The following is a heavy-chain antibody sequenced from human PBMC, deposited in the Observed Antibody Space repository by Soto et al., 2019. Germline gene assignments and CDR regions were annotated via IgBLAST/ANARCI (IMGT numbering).Heavy chain of an antibody. J-gene: IGHJ4*02. D-gene: IGHD6-13*01. CDR3: ARDSSSWLDY. CDR2: ISAYNGNT. V-gene: IGHV1-18*01. CDR1: GYTFTNFG. Sequence: GASVKVSCKASGYTFTNFGISWVRQAPGQGLEWMGWISAYNGNTNYAQKFQGRVTMTTDTSTSTAYMEVRSLRFDDTAVYYCARDSSSWLDYWGQGTLVTVSS.